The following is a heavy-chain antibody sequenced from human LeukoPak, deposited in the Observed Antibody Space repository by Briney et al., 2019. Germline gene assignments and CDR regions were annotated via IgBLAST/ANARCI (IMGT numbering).Heavy chain of an antibody. D-gene: IGHD3-3*02. CDR3: ASVLGGAFDI. CDR1: GFTVSSNH. Sequence: GGSLRLSCAASGFTVSSNHMSWVRQAPGKGLEWVSVIYSGGSTYYPESVKGRFTISRDNSKNTLYLQMNSLRSLRAEDTAVYYCASVLGGAFDIWGQGTRVTVSS. CDR2: IYSGGST. V-gene: IGHV3-53*01. J-gene: IGHJ3*02.